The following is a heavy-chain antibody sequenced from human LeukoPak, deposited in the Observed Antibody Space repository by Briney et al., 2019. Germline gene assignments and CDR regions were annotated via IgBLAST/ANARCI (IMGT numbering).Heavy chain of an antibody. D-gene: IGHD3-10*01. CDR2: ISSRGGTI. CDR1: EVTFSTYE. Sequence: GGSLRLSCAGTEVTFSTYEMNWVRQAPGKGLEWVSYISSRGGTIYYADSVKGRFTISRDNAKNSLYLQMNSLRAEDTAVYYCARGDCYGSGSPSDYWGQGTLVTVSS. CDR3: ARGDCYGSGSPSDY. J-gene: IGHJ4*02. V-gene: IGHV3-48*03.